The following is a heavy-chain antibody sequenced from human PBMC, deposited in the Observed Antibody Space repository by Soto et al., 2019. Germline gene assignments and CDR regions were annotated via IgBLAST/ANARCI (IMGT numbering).Heavy chain of an antibody. Sequence: EVYLVESGGGLVQPGGSLRLSCAASGFTFSTYSMNWVRQAPGKGLEWVSYISSSSGTIYYADSVKGRFTVSRDNAKNSLYLQMNSLRDEDTAVYYCAREHPRFHYDSSGQPPIGYWGQGTLVTVSS. CDR1: GFTFSTYS. CDR2: ISSSSGTI. J-gene: IGHJ4*02. D-gene: IGHD3-22*01. V-gene: IGHV3-48*02. CDR3: AREHPRFHYDSSGQPPIGY.